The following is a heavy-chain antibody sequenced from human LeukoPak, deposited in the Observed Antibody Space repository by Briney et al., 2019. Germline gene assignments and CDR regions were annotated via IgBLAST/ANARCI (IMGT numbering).Heavy chain of an antibody. CDR1: GYTFTSYD. Sequence: ASVKVSCKASGYTFTSYDINWVRQATGQGLEWMGWMNPNSGNTGYAQKFQGRVTMTRNTSISTAYMELSSLRSEDTAVYYCARDKVAAAGLQADDYYYYYMDVWGKGTTVTVSS. CDR3: ARDKVAAAGLQADDYYYYYMDV. V-gene: IGHV1-8*01. CDR2: MNPNSGNT. J-gene: IGHJ6*03. D-gene: IGHD6-13*01.